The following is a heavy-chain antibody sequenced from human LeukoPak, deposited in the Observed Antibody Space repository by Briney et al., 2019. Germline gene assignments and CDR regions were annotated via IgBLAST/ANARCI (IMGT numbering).Heavy chain of an antibody. CDR2: IYYSGST. CDR3: ARYYGSGSYRGNWFDP. Sequence: SETLSLTCTVSGGSISSYYWSWIRQPPGKGLEWIGYIYYSGSTNYNPSLKSRVTISVDTSKNQFSLKLSSVTAADTAVYYCARYYGSGSYRGNWFDPWGQGTQVTVSS. J-gene: IGHJ5*02. D-gene: IGHD3-10*01. V-gene: IGHV4-59*01. CDR1: GGSISSYY.